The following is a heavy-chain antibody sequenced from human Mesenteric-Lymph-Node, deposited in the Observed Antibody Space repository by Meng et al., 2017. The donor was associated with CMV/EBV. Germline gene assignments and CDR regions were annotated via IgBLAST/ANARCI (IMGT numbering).Heavy chain of an antibody. CDR1: GGSINNNPHY. J-gene: IGHJ4*02. V-gene: IGHV4-39*07. D-gene: IGHD2-2*01. CDR3: ASHCASTGCYRGGDDN. CDR2: GHNSGNT. Sequence: SETLSLTCSVSGGSINNNPHYWGWIRQPPGKGLEWIGTGHNSGNTYYNPSLQSRVTISVDTSRNQFSLELKSVTAADTAVYFCASHCASTGCYRGGDDNWGQGKLVTVSS.